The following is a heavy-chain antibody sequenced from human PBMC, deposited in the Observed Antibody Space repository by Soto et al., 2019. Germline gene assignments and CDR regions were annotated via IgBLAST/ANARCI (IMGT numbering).Heavy chain of an antibody. CDR1: GYSFTSYW. Sequence: GESLKISCKGSGYSFTSYWISWVRQMPGKGLEWMGRIDPSDSYTNYSPSFQGHVTISADKSISTAYLQCSSLKASDTAMYYCARASSSSSSPWYYGMDVWGQGTTVTVSS. V-gene: IGHV5-10-1*01. CDR3: ARASSSSSSPWYYGMDV. J-gene: IGHJ6*02. CDR2: IDPSDSYT. D-gene: IGHD6-6*01.